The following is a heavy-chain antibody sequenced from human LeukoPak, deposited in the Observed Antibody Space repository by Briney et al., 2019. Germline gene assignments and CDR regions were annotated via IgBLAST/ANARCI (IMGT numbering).Heavy chain of an antibody. CDR1: GGSISSYY. Sequence: SETLSLTCTVSGGSISSYYWSWIRQPPGKGLEWIGYIYTSGSTNYNPSLKSRVTISVDTSKNQFSLKLSSVTAADTAVYYCARRVSEAGTLGLYYYYYYMDVWGKGTTVTVSS. CDR3: ARRVSEAGTLGLYYYYYYMDV. V-gene: IGHV4-4*09. D-gene: IGHD6-19*01. CDR2: IYTSGST. J-gene: IGHJ6*03.